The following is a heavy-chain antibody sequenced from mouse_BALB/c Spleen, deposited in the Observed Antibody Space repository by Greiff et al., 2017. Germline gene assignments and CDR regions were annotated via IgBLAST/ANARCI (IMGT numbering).Heavy chain of an antibody. V-gene: IGHV14-4*02. D-gene: IGHD2-1*01. CDR3: NVGNYVYYAMDY. CDR1: GFNIKDYY. Sequence: VQLQQSGAELVRSGASVKLSCTASGFNIKDYYMHWVKQRPEQGLEWIGWIDPENGDTEYAPKFQGKATMTADTSSNTAYLQLSSLTSEDTAVYYCNVGNYVYYAMDYGGQGTSVTVSS. CDR2: IDPENGDT. J-gene: IGHJ4*01.